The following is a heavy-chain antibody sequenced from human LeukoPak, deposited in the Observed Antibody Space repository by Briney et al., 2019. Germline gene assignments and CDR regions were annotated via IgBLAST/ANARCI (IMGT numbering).Heavy chain of an antibody. D-gene: IGHD3-10*01. J-gene: IGHJ5*02. CDR3: ARDRNITMVRGLGIWFDP. V-gene: IGHV3-48*01. CDR1: GFTFSSYS. CDR2: ISSSSSTI. Sequence: GGSLRLSCAASGFTFSSYSMNWVRQAPRKGLEWVSYISSSSSTIYYADSVKGRFTISRDNAKNSLYLQMNSLRAEDTAVYYCARDRNITMVRGLGIWFDPWGQGTLVTVSS.